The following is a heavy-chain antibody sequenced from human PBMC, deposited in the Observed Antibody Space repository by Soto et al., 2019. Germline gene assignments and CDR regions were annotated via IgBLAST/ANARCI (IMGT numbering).Heavy chain of an antibody. CDR3: ASSYYDYVWGSYRSAHFDY. Sequence: ASVKVSCKASGYTFTSYYMHWVRQAPGQGLEWMGIINLSGDSTSYAQKFQGRVTMTRDTSTSTVYMELSSLRSEDTAVYFCASSYYDYVWGSYRSAHFDYWGQGTLVTVSS. D-gene: IGHD3-16*02. CDR2: INLSGDST. CDR1: GYTFTSYY. J-gene: IGHJ4*02. V-gene: IGHV1-46*01.